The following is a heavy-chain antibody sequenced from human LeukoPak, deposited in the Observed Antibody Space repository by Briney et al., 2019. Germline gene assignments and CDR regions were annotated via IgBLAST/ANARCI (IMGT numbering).Heavy chain of an antibody. CDR1: GFTVSSNY. CDR3: ARIPVHDYYYYGMDV. D-gene: IGHD1-1*01. J-gene: IGHJ6*02. V-gene: IGHV3-53*01. Sequence: GGSLRLSCAASGFTVSSNYMSWVRQAPGKGLDWVSVIYSGGSTYYADSVKGRFTISRDNSKNTLYLQMNSLRAEDTAVYYCARIPVHDYYYYGMDVWGQGTTVTVSS. CDR2: IYSGGST.